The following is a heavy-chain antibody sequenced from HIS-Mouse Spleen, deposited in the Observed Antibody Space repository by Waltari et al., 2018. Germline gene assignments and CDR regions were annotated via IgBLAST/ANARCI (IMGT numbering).Heavy chain of an antibody. V-gene: IGHV4-39*01. Sequence: QLQLQESGPGLVKPSETLSLTCTVSGGSISSSSYYWGWIRQPPGKGLEWIGSIYYGVSTSYHPSLKSRVTISVDTSKTQFSLKLSSVTAADTAVYYCARKRTASGWFDPWGQGTLVTVSS. D-gene: IGHD2-21*02. CDR1: GGSISSSSYY. J-gene: IGHJ5*02. CDR3: ARKRTASGWFDP. CDR2: IYYGVST.